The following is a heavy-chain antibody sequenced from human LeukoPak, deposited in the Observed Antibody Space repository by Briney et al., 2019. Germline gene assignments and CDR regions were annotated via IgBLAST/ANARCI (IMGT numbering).Heavy chain of an antibody. D-gene: IGHD5-24*01. CDR1: GFTFSSYA. Sequence: PGRSLRLSCAASGFTFSSYAMHWVRQAPGKGREWVAAISYDGSNKYYADSVKGRFTISRDNSKNTLYLQMNSLRAEDTAVYYCARKSRDGYNYDSSGFFDYWGQGTLVTVSS. V-gene: IGHV3-30-3*01. CDR3: ARKSRDGYNYDSSGFFDY. CDR2: ISYDGSNK. J-gene: IGHJ4*02.